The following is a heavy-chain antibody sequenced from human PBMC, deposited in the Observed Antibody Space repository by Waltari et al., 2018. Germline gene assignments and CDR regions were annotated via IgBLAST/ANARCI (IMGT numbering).Heavy chain of an antibody. J-gene: IGHJ4*02. D-gene: IGHD2-15*01. CDR1: GGPFSSYA. CDR3: ARSLVDATRLDY. CDR2: IIPIFGTA. Sequence: QVQLLQSGAEVTKPGSSVKVSCTASGGPFSSYAISWVRQAPGQGLEWMGGIIPIFGTANYAQKFQGRVTITTDESTSTAYMELSSLRSEDTAVYYCARSLVDATRLDYWGQGTLVTVSS. V-gene: IGHV1-69*05.